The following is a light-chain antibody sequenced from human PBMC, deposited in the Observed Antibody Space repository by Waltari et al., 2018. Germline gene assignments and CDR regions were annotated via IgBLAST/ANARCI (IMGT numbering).Light chain of an antibody. CDR1: QSVGSSY. V-gene: IGKV3-20*01. CDR3: QQYGSPPYT. J-gene: IGKJ2*01. CDR2: AVS. Sequence: EIVLTQSPGTLSLSPGERATLSCWASQSVGSSYLAWCQQKPGQAPRLLIYAVSSRATGIPDRFSGSGSGTDFTLTIHRLEPEDSAVYYCQQYGSPPYTFGQGTKLEL.